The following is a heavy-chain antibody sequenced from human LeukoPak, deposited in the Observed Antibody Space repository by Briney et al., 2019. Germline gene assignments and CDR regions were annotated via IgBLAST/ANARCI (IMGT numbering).Heavy chain of an antibody. J-gene: IGHJ3*02. CDR3: ARDHYGSGSYYRDAFDI. V-gene: IGHV1-2*02. CDR1: GYTLTDFY. CDR2: INTKSGGT. Sequence: ASVRVSCTASGYTLTDFYMHWLRQAPGQGLEWMGWINTKSGGTNFEQKFQGTVTMTRDTSISTAYMELSRLRSDDTAVYYCARDHYGSGSYYRDAFDIWGQGTMVTVSS. D-gene: IGHD3-10*01.